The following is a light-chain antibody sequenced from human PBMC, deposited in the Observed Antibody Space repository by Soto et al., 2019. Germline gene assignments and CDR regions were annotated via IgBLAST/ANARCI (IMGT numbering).Light chain of an antibody. CDR2: GTY. Sequence: EIGLTQSPGTLSLSPGEGATLSCRASQSVGNSYVAWYQKKPGQAPRLLISGTYSRVTGIPDRFRGSGSDTDFTLTITSLEPEDFAVYYCQLWRSSPLSFGAGTKIEMK. J-gene: IGKJ4*01. CDR1: QSVGNSY. CDR3: QLWRSSPLS. V-gene: IGKV3-20*01.